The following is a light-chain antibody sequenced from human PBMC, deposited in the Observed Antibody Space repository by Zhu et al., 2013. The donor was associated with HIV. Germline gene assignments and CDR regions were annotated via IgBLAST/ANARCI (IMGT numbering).Light chain of an antibody. J-gene: IGKJ2*03. CDR3: HHYSVYSHS. CDR1: QSVGSTF. CDR2: GAS. V-gene: IGKV3-20*01. Sequence: DIVLTQSPGTLSLSPGESATLSCRTSQSVGSTFLAWYQQRPGQAPRLLIYGASSRATGIPDRFSGSGSGTEFTLTISSLQPDDFASYYCHHYSVYSHSFGPGTKVELK.